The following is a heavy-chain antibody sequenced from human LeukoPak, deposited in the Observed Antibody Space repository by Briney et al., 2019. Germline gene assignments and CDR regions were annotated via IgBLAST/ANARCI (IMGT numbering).Heavy chain of an antibody. CDR3: TTYGDYEYVSWFDP. V-gene: IGHV3-23*01. CDR2: ITGSGDRT. Sequence: GTLRLSCAVSTFTFSSNAMSWVRQAPGKGLEWVSAITGSGDRTYYADSVKGRFTISRDNSKNTLYLQMNSLQTEDTAVYYCTTYGDYEYVSWFDPWGQGTLVTVSS. CDR1: TFTFSSNA. J-gene: IGHJ5*02. D-gene: IGHD4-17*01.